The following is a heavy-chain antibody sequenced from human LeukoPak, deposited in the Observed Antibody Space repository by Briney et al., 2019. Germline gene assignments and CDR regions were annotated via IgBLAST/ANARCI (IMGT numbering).Heavy chain of an antibody. Sequence: ASVKVSCKASGYTFSSYGISWVRQAPGQGLEWMGWISAYNGNTNYAQKLQGRVAMTTDTSTSTAYMELRSLRSDDTAVYYCARDMSGWPFDYWGQGTLVTVSS. CDR3: ARDMSGWPFDY. J-gene: IGHJ4*02. D-gene: IGHD6-19*01. V-gene: IGHV1-18*01. CDR1: GYTFSSYG. CDR2: ISAYNGNT.